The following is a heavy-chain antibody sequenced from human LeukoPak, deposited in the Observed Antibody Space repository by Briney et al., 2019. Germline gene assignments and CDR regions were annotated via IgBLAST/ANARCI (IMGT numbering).Heavy chain of an antibody. Sequence: GGSLRLSCAASGFTFSSYSMNWVRQAPGKGLEWVSSISSSSSNIYYADSVKGRFTISRDNTQNSLSLRMNSLRAEDTAVYYCVREAAATLFDYWGQGTLVTVSS. CDR2: ISSSSSNI. CDR1: GFTFSSYS. J-gene: IGHJ4*02. V-gene: IGHV3-21*01. CDR3: VREAAATLFDY. D-gene: IGHD1-26*01.